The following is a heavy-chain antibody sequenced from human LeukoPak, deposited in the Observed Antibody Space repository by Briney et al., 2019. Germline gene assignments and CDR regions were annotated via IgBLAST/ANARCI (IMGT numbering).Heavy chain of an antibody. J-gene: IGHJ5*02. CDR3: ARVWSGYCSSTSCYVAYNWFDP. CDR2: IYHSGST. V-gene: IGHV4-38-2*01. Sequence: KPSETLSLTCAVSGYSISSGCYCGWIRQSPGKGLEWIGSIYHSGSTYYNPSLKSRVTISVDTSKNQFSLKLSSVTAADTAVYYCARVWSGYCSSTSCYVAYNWFDPWGQGTLVTVSS. CDR1: GYSISSGCY. D-gene: IGHD2-2*01.